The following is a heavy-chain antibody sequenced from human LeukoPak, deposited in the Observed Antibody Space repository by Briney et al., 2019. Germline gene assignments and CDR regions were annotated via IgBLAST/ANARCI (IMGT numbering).Heavy chain of an antibody. D-gene: IGHD5-12*01. CDR1: GLTFSNAW. CDR3: VTGGGYNGLDY. CDR2: VLSRAGGGTI. V-gene: IGHV3-15*07. Sequence: GESLRLSCAVSGLTFSNAWMNWVRQAPGKGLEWVGRVLSRAGGGTIDYAAPVKGRFTISRDDSKNALFLQMNSLRTEDTAVYYCVTGGGYNGLDYWGQGAPVTVSS. J-gene: IGHJ4*02.